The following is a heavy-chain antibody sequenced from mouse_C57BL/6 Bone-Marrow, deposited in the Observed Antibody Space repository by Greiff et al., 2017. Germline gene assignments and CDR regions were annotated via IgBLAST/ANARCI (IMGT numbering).Heavy chain of an antibody. CDR1: GFTFSDFY. D-gene: IGHD1-1*01. Sequence: EVQGVESGGGLVQSGRSLRLSCATSGFTFSDFYMEWVRQAPGKGLEWIAASRNKANDYTTEYSASVKGRFIVSRDTSQSILYLQMNDLRAEETAIYYCARDAAPYYGGGFDYWGQGTTLTVSS. V-gene: IGHV7-1*01. J-gene: IGHJ2*01. CDR3: ARDAAPYYGGGFDY. CDR2: SRNKANDYTT.